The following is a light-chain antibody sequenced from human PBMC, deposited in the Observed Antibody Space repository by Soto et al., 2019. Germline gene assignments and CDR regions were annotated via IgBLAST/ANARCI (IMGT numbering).Light chain of an antibody. CDR3: NSYGGTNNYVV. J-gene: IGLJ2*01. V-gene: IGLV2-8*01. Sequence: QSALTQPPSASGSPGQSVTISCTGTSSDVGRYNYVSWYQQHPGKAPKLMIYEVTKRPSGVPDRFSGSKSGNTASLTVSGLQAEDEADYYCNSYGGTNNYVVFGGGTKLTVL. CDR2: EVT. CDR1: SSDVGRYNY.